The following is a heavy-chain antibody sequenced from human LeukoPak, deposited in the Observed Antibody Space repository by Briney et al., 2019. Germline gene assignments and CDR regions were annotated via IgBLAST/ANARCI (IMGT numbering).Heavy chain of an antibody. J-gene: IGHJ4*02. V-gene: IGHV4-34*01. CDR2: INHSGST. CDR1: GGSFSGYY. Sequence: SETLSLTCAVYGGSFSGYYWSWIRQPPGKGLEWIGEINHSGSTNYNPSLKSRVTISVDTSKNQFSLKLSSVTAADTAVYYCASSSPDDYDYVWGSYRLDYWGQGTLVTVSS. D-gene: IGHD3-16*02. CDR3: ASSSPDDYDYVWGSYRLDY.